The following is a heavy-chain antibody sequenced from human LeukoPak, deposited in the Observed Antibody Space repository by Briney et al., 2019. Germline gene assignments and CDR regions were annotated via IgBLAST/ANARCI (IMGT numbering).Heavy chain of an antibody. CDR2: MYYSGTT. J-gene: IGHJ4*02. Sequence: SETLSLTCTVSGVSITSYYRSWIRQSPGKGLEWIGFMYYSGTTNYNPSLKSRVTISLGMSKNQFSLKLSSVTAADTAVYYCARLPMAVTPHVDYWGQGTLVTVSS. D-gene: IGHD2-21*02. CDR1: GVSITSYY. V-gene: IGHV4-59*01. CDR3: ARLPMAVTPHVDY.